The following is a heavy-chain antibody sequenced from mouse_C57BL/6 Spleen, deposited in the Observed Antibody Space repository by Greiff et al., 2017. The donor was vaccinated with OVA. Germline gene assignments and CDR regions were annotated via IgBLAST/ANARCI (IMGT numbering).Heavy chain of an antibody. CDR1: GYTFTSYW. D-gene: IGHD2-1*01. V-gene: IGHV1-69*01. J-gene: IGHJ1*03. Sequence: QVQLKQPGAELVMPGASVKLSCKASGYTFTSYWMHWVKQRPGQGLEWIGEIDPSDSYTNYNQKFKGKSTLTVDKSSSTAYMQLSSLTSEDSAVYYCARSDYGNYRYFDVWGTGTTVTVSS. CDR2: IDPSDSYT. CDR3: ARSDYGNYRYFDV.